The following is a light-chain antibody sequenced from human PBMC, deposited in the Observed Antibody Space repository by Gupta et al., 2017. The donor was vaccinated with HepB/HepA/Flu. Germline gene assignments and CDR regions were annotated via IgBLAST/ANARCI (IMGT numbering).Light chain of an antibody. J-gene: IGKJ1*01. CDR1: QSIFSL. Sequence: DVHFTQSPSTLSASVGDRVTITCRDSQSIFSLFAWYQQKPGKAPKLLMYKAATLESGVPSRFSGSGSGTEFTLTISSRQPEDFATYYCQQYNSYSPERTFGEGTKVEI. CDR2: KAA. CDR3: QQYNSYSPERT. V-gene: IGKV1-5*03.